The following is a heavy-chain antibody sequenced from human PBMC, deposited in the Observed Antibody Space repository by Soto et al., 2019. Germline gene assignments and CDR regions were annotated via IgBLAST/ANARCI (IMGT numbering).Heavy chain of an antibody. V-gene: IGHV1-58*01. Sequence: SVKVSCKASGFTFTSSAVQWVRQARGQRLEWIGWIVVGSGNTNYAQKFQERVTITRDVSTSTAYMELSSLRSEDTAVYYCAADVRSGWFDFDYWGQGTLVTVSS. CDR1: GFTFTSSA. CDR2: IVVGSGNT. J-gene: IGHJ4*02. D-gene: IGHD6-19*01. CDR3: AADVRSGWFDFDY.